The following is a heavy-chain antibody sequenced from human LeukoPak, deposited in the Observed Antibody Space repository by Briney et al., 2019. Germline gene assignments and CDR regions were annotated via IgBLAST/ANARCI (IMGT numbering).Heavy chain of an antibody. D-gene: IGHD3-10*01. CDR1: GGSFSGYY. V-gene: IGHV4-34*01. J-gene: IGHJ4*02. CDR3: AATMVRGVVDY. CDR2: INHSGST. Sequence: PSETLSLTCAVYGGSFSGYYWSWIRQPPGKGLEWIGEINHSGSTNYNPSLKSRVTMSVDTSKNQFSLKLSSVTAADTAVYYCAATMVRGVVDYWGQGTLVTVSS.